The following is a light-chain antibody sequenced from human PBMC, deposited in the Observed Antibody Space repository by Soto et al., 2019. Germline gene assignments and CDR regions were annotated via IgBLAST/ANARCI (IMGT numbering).Light chain of an antibody. CDR3: CSYAGSSTYV. V-gene: IGLV2-23*02. CDR1: SSDVGSYNV. Sequence: QSALTQPASVSGSAGQSITISCTGASSDVGSYNVVSWYQHHPGKAPKLMIYDVTKRPSGVSNRFSGSKSGNTASLTISGLQAEDESDYYCCSYAGSSTYVFGTGTKVTV. J-gene: IGLJ1*01. CDR2: DVT.